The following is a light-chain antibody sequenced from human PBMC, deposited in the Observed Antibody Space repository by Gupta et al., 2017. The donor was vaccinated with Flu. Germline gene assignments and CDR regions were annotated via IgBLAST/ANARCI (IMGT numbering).Light chain of an antibody. J-gene: IGKJ2*03. V-gene: IGKV3-20*01. CDR1: QSVSSNS. CDR2: GAS. CDR3: QQYGSSPLS. Sequence: EIVLTQTPGTLSLSPGERATLSCRPSQSVSSNSLAWYQQQPGQAPRLLVYGASSRATGIPDRFSGSGSGTDFTLTISRLEPEDSAVYYCQQYGSSPLSFGQGTNLEIK.